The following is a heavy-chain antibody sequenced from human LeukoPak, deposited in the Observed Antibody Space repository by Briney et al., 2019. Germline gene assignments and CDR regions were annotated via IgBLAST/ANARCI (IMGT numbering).Heavy chain of an antibody. J-gene: IGHJ4*02. Sequence: GGSLRLSCAASGFTFSSYAMSWVRQAPGKGLEWVSAISGSGGSAYYADSVKGRFTISRDNSKNTLYLQMNSLRAEDTAVYYCAKDIGGYCSSTSCPRPLYYFDYWGQGTLVTVSS. V-gene: IGHV3-23*01. CDR3: AKDIGGYCSSTSCPRPLYYFDY. D-gene: IGHD2-2*01. CDR2: ISGSGGSA. CDR1: GFTFSSYA.